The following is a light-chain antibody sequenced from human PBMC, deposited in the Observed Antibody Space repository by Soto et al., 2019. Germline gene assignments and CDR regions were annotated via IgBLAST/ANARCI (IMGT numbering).Light chain of an antibody. Sequence: EIEMTQSPATLSVSPGERASLSCRANQTISSNLAWYQQKPGQAPRLLIYGASTRATGIPARFSGSGSGTEFTLTISSLQSEDFTVYYCQHYNNWLGTFGGGTKVEIK. V-gene: IGKV3-15*01. CDR2: GAS. CDR3: QHYNNWLGT. J-gene: IGKJ4*01. CDR1: QTISSN.